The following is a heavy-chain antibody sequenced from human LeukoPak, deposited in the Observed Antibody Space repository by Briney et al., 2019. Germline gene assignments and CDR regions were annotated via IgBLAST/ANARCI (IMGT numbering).Heavy chain of an antibody. CDR2: ISSSSSYI. J-gene: IGHJ5*02. Sequence: GGSLRRSCAASGFTFSSYGMNWVRQAPGKGLEWVSSISSSSSYIYYADSVKGRFTISRDNAKNSLYLQMNSLRAEDTAVYYCARTIAAAGKVGWFDPWGQGTLVTVSS. V-gene: IGHV3-21*01. CDR1: GFTFSSYG. CDR3: ARTIAAAGKVGWFDP. D-gene: IGHD6-13*01.